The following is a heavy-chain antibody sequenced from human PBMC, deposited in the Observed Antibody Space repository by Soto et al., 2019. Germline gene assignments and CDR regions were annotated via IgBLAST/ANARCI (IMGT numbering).Heavy chain of an antibody. CDR2: INPIFGTA. D-gene: IGHD5-18*01. CDR1: GYTFTGYY. CDR3: ARPGTDVDTAMVTYFDY. V-gene: IGHV1-69*05. Sequence: SVKVSCKASGYTFTGYYMHWVRQAPGQGLEWMGGINPIFGTANYAQKFQGRVTITTDESTSTAYMELSSLRSEDTAVYYCARPGTDVDTAMVTYFDYWGQGTLVTVSS. J-gene: IGHJ4*02.